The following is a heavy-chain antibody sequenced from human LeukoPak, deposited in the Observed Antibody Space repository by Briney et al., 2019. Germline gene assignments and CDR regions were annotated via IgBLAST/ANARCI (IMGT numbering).Heavy chain of an antibody. J-gene: IGHJ6*03. CDR2: IYYSGST. Sequence: PSETLSLTCSVSDDSITMYYWSWIRQPPGKGLEWIGYIYYSGSTNYNPSLKSRVTISVDTSKNQFSLKLSSVTAADTAVYYCARGGYYYGSGSYSQYYMDVWGKGTTVTISS. V-gene: IGHV4-59*01. CDR1: DDSITMYY. D-gene: IGHD3-10*01. CDR3: ARGGYYYGSGSYSQYYMDV.